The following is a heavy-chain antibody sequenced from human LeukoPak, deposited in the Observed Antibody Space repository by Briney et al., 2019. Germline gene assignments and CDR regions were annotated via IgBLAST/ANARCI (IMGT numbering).Heavy chain of an antibody. V-gene: IGHV4-34*01. J-gene: IGHJ4*02. CDR3: ARGWLQSGFDY. CDR2: INHSGST. CDR1: GGSFSGYY. Sequence: SETLSLTCAVYGGSFSGYYWSWIRQPPGKGLEWIGEINHSGSTNYNPSLKSRVTISVDTSKNQFSLKLSSVTAADTAVYYCARGWLQSGFDYWGQGSLVTVSS. D-gene: IGHD5-24*01.